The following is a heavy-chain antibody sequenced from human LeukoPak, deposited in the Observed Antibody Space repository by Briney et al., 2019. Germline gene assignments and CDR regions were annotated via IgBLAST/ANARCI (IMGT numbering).Heavy chain of an antibody. CDR1: EFTFSKYW. D-gene: IGHD2-2*01. CDR3: ARGCSSTSCSGWFDP. J-gene: IGHJ5*02. V-gene: IGHV3-7*01. Sequence: PGGSLRLSCAASEFTFSKYWMSWVRQAPGKGLEWVANIKQDGSEKNYVESVKGRFTTSRDNAKNSLDLQMSSLRAEDTAIYYCARGCSSTSCSGWFDPWGQGTLVTVSS. CDR2: IKQDGSEK.